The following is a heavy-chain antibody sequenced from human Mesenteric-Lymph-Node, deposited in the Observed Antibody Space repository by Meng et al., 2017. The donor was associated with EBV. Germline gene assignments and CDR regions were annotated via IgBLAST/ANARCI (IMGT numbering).Heavy chain of an antibody. J-gene: IGHJ5*02. CDR3: ATTPYSILGWFDP. CDR2: IYHSGSP. V-gene: IGHV4-4*02. Sequence: HLPDSRPVLAKPAGALSLTCTVSCDSISCTKWWSWVRQPPGKGLEWIGEIYHSGSPNYNPSLKSRVTISVDKSKNQFSLRLNSVTAADTAVYYCATTPYSILGWFDPWGQGTLVTVSS. D-gene: IGHD2-15*01. CDR1: CDSISCTKW.